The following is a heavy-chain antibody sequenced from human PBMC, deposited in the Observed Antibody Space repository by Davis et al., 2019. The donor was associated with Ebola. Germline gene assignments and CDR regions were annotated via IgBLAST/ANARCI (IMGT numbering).Heavy chain of an antibody. D-gene: IGHD3-16*01. J-gene: IGHJ4*02. CDR3: AKDFQGGSSYLDY. CDR1: GFSFSDYG. CDR2: VSVPGLT. Sequence: GGSLRLSCTASGFSFSDYGMSWVRQAPGKGLEWVSEVSVPGLTHYADPVKDRFTISRDISKNIVYLDMKSLRAEDMAIYYCAKDFQGGSSYLDYWGQGTLVTVSS. V-gene: IGHV3-23*01.